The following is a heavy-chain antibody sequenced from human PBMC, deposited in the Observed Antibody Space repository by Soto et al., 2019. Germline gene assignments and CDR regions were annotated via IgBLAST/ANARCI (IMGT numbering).Heavy chain of an antibody. V-gene: IGHV1-24*01. J-gene: IGHJ4*02. D-gene: IGHD1-26*01. CDR2: FDREDGET. CDR1: GYILTALS. Sequence: XSVKVACNVFGYILTALSIRWVRQAPGKGLEWMGGFDREDGETIYAQKFQGRVTMTGDTSTDSAYMELSSLTSEDTAIYYCAHGEGIVKSIVYFDSWGQGTLVTVSS. CDR3: AHGEGIVKSIVYFDS.